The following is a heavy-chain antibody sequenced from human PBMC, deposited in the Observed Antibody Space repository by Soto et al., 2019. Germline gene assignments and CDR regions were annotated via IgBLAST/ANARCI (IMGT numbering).Heavy chain of an antibody. D-gene: IGHD1-7*01. CDR3: TRWNFAMDV. CDR2: INQDGSER. J-gene: IGHJ6*02. V-gene: IGHV3-7*03. CDR1: GFTFSTYY. Sequence: EMQVVESGGNLVQPGGSLRLSCAASGFTFSTYYMTWFRQSPGKGLEWVSHINQDGSERYYVESVKDRFTISRDNAQNFLYLHMNSLRVEETAVYRVTRWNFAMDVWGQGTTGTVS.